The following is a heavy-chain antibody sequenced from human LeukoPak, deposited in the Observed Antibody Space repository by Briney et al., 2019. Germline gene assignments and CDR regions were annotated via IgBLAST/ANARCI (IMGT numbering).Heavy chain of an antibody. CDR1: GFTFSSYA. D-gene: IGHD3-22*01. CDR3: AKDLYYDSSGYYLVLDY. Sequence: QTGGSLRLSCAASGFTFSSYAMSWVRQAPGKGLEWVSAISGSGGSTYYADSVKGRFTISRDNSKNTLYLQMNSLRAEDTAVYYCAKDLYYDSSGYYLVLDYWGQGTLVTVSS. J-gene: IGHJ4*02. CDR2: ISGSGGST. V-gene: IGHV3-23*01.